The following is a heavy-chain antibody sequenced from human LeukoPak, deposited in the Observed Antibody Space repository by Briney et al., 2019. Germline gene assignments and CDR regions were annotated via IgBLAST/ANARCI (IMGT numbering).Heavy chain of an antibody. Sequence: PGGSLRLSSAASGFTFSSYAMSWVRQAPGKGLEWVSAISGSGGSTYYADSVKGRFTISRDNSKNTLYLQMNSLRAEDTAVYYCAKVTLYGGNSPADYWGQGTLSPSPQ. CDR3: AKVTLYGGNSPADY. D-gene: IGHD4-23*01. V-gene: IGHV3-23*01. CDR2: ISGSGGST. J-gene: IGHJ4*02. CDR1: GFTFSSYA.